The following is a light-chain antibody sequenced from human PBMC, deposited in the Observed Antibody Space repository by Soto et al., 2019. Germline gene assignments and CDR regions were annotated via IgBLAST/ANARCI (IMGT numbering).Light chain of an antibody. CDR1: QSVSSY. CDR3: QPRSNWPPSLT. J-gene: IGKJ4*01. CDR2: DAS. Sequence: EIVLTQSPATLSLSPGERATLSCRASQSVSSYLAWYQQKPGQAPRLLIYDASNRATGIPARFSGSGYGTDSTLTISTQEREDFEVYYCQPRSNWPPSLTFGGGTKVEIK. V-gene: IGKV3-11*01.